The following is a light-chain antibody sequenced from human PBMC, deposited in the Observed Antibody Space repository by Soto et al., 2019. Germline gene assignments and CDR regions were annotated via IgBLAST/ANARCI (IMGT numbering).Light chain of an antibody. J-gene: IGKJ4*01. V-gene: IGKV3D-15*01. CDR3: QQYNSWPLT. CDR2: DAS. CDR1: QSVSSN. Sequence: EIVMTQSPATLSVSPVERATLSCMASQSVSSNLAWYQQKPGQAPRLLIYDASNRATGIPARFSGSGSGTDFTLTISSLEPEDFAVYYCQQYNSWPLTFGGGTKVDI.